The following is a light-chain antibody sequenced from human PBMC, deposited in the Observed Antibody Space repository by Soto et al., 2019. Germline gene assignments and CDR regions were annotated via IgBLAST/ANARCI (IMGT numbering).Light chain of an antibody. V-gene: IGLV2-8*01. CDR1: SSDVGTYNY. CDR2: EVN. J-gene: IGLJ2*01. Sequence: QSVLTQPPSASGSPGQSVTISCTGTSSDVGTYNYVSWYQHLPGKAPKLLIFEVNKRPSGVADRFSGSKSGNTASLTVSGLQAEDDASYYCSEYGGSLVIFGGGTKVTVL. CDR3: SEYGGSLVI.